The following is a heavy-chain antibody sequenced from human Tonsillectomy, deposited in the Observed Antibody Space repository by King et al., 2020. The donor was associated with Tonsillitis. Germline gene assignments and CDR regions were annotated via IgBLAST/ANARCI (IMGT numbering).Heavy chain of an antibody. J-gene: IGHJ1*01. CDR1: GFTFSVYW. CDR3: ARDIVESFQT. Sequence: VQLVESGGGLVQPGGSLRLSCAASGFTFSVYWMSWVRQAPGKGLEWVANIKEDGSEKYYVDSVKGRFTISRDNAKNSLYLQINSLRAEDTAVYYCARDIVESFQTWGQGTLVTVSS. CDR2: IKEDGSEK. D-gene: IGHD2-15*01. V-gene: IGHV3-7*01.